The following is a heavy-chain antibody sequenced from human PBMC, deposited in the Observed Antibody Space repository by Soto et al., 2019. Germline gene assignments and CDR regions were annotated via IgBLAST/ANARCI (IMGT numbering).Heavy chain of an antibody. CDR3: ARLHYDILTGSYSLFDY. CDR2: INAGNGNT. V-gene: IGHV1-3*01. J-gene: IGHJ4*02. Sequence: QVPLVQSGAEVKKPGASVKVSCKASGYTFTRYVMHWVRQAPGQRLEWMGWINAGNGNTKYSQKFQGRVTITRDTSASTAYMELSSLRSEDTAVYYCARLHYDILTGSYSLFDYWGQGTLVTVSS. CDR1: GYTFTRYV. D-gene: IGHD3-9*01.